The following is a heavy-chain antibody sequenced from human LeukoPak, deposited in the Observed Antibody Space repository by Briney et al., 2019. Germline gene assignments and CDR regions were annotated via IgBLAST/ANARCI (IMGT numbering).Heavy chain of an antibody. V-gene: IGHV5-51*01. CDR1: GYSFTRYW. D-gene: IGHD1-26*01. CDR3: ARPSGTYFSFDY. Sequence: GESLKISCKTSGYSFTRYWIAWVGQPPGKVLEWMGIVYPDDSDTRYSPAFQGQVTISADKSITTAYLHWISLKASDTAIDYCARPSGTYFSFDYWAQGTLVTVSS. CDR2: VYPDDSDT. J-gene: IGHJ4*02.